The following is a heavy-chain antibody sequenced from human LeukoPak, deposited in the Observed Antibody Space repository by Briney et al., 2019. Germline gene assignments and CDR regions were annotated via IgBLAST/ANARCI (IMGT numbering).Heavy chain of an antibody. CDR3: SRDNKRGQWLASGGDS. J-gene: IGHJ4*02. Sequence: ASVKVSCKASGYTFTGYYMHWVRQAPGQGLEWMGYINPNSGATLFAPKLQGRVTLTRDTSINTAYMELTKLTSDDTALYFCSRDNKRGQWLASGGDSWGQGTLVIVSS. V-gene: IGHV1-2*02. CDR1: GYTFTGYY. D-gene: IGHD6-19*01. CDR2: INPNSGAT.